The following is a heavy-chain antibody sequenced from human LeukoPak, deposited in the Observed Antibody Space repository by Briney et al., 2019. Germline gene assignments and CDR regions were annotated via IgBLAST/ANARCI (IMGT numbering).Heavy chain of an antibody. D-gene: IGHD3/OR15-3a*01. CDR3: AAGLMDV. Sequence: PGGSLRLPCVASGFTFSSRDWMTWVRQAPGKGLEWVANIKQDGSEKNYVDSVKGRFTISRDNAKNSVDLQMNSLRADDTAVYYCAAGLMDVWGKGTTVTVSS. CDR2: IKQDGSEK. J-gene: IGHJ6*03. CDR1: GFTFSSRDW. V-gene: IGHV3-7*01.